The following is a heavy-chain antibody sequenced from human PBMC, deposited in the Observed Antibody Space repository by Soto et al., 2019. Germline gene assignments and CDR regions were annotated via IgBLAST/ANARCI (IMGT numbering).Heavy chain of an antibody. CDR3: ARVGSSLGVRIPPEFDY. V-gene: IGHV3-11*06. CDR1: GFTFSDYY. J-gene: IGHJ4*02. D-gene: IGHD6-6*01. Sequence: GGSLRLSCAASGFTFSDYYMSWIRQAPGKGLEWVSYISSSSSYTNYADSVKGRFTISRDNAKNSLYLQMNSLRAEDTAVYYCARVGSSLGVRIPPEFDYWGQGTLVTVSS. CDR2: ISSSSSYT.